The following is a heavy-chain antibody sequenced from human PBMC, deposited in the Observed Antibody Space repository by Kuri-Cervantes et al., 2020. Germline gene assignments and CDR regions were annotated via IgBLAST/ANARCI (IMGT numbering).Heavy chain of an antibody. V-gene: IGHV4-59*08. D-gene: IGHD2-8*01. CDR3: ARVAGPMVS. J-gene: IGHJ5*02. CDR1: GGSISSYY. Sequence: SETLSLTCTASGGSISSYYWSWIRQPPGKGLEWIGYIYYSGSTNYNPSLKSRLIISVDTSNNKFFLSLTSMTAADTAVYYCARVAGPMVSWGQGTLVTVSS. CDR2: IYYSGST.